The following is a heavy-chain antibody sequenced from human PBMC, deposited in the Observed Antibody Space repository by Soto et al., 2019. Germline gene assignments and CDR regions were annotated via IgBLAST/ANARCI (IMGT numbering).Heavy chain of an antibody. CDR3: ARLSSSWYFDY. D-gene: IGHD6-13*01. CDR2: ISGSDGST. J-gene: IGHJ4*02. V-gene: IGHV3-23*01. CDR1: GFTFSSYA. Sequence: EVQLLESGGGLVQPGGSLRLSCAASGFTFSSYAMNWVRQAPGKGLEWVSVISGSDGSTYYADSVKGRFTISRDNSKNTLNLQMNSRRAEDTAVYYCARLSSSWYFDYWGQGTLVTVSS.